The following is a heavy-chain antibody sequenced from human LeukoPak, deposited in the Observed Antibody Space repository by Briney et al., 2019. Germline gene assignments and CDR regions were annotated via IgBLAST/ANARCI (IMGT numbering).Heavy chain of an antibody. V-gene: IGHV4-59*01. CDR1: GGSISSYY. D-gene: IGHD5-24*01. CDR3: ARVSRRWLQLYYFDY. Sequence: SETLSLTCTVSGGSISSYYWSWIRQPPGKGLEWIGYIYYSGSTNYNPSLKSRVTISVDTSKNQFSLKLSSVTAADTAVYYCARVSRRWLQLYYFDYWGQRTLVTVSS. CDR2: IYYSGST. J-gene: IGHJ4*02.